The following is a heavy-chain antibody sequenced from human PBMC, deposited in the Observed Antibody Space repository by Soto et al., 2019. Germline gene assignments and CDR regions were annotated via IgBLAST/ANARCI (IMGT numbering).Heavy chain of an antibody. D-gene: IGHD6-6*01. V-gene: IGHV2-5*01. Sequence: QITLKGSGPPLVKPTQTLTLTCTLSGISLSTSGVGLGWIRQTPGKALEWLALIYWNDDKHYKPSLKTRLTITKDTSKNQAVLTMTNMDPVDTATYYCARGLATLPVFAFDIWDQGTVVTVSS. CDR3: ARGLATLPVFAFDI. J-gene: IGHJ3*02. CDR2: IYWNDDK. CDR1: GISLSTSGVG.